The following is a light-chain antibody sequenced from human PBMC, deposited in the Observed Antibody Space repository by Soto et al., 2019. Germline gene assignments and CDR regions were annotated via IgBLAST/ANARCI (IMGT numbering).Light chain of an antibody. CDR1: QSVSSN. CDR2: GAS. CDR3: QQYNNWPPIT. Sequence: EIVMTQSPATLSVSPGERATLSCRASQSVSSNLAWYQQKPGQAPRLLICGASRRATGIPVRFSGSGSGTDFTLSISSLQSEDFAVYYCQQYNNWPPITFGQGTRLEIK. V-gene: IGKV3D-15*01. J-gene: IGKJ5*01.